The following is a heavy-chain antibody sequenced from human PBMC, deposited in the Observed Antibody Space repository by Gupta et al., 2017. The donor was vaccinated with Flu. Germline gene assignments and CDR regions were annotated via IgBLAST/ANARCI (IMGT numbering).Heavy chain of an antibody. CDR3: AKLTPW. CDR2: ISGGGSST. V-gene: IGHV3-23*01. J-gene: IGHJ4*02. CDR1: GFSLSSHT. Sequence: AASGFSLSSHTVSWVRQVTGEGLEWVSTISGGGSSTYYADSVKGRFTISRENSPNTVYLQMNSLRAEDTAVEYCAKLTPWWGQGTLVTVSS.